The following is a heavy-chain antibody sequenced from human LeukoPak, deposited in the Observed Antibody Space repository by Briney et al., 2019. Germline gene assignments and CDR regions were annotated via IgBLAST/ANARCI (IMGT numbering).Heavy chain of an antibody. J-gene: IGHJ4*02. D-gene: IGHD3-3*01. CDR3: ARIGFWSGFDY. CDR2: IYTSGST. Sequence: SETLSLTCTVSGGSISSGSYYWSWIRQPAGKGLEWIGRIYTSGSTNYNPSLKSRVTISVDASKNQFSLKLSSVTAADTAVYYCARIGFWSGFDYWGQGTLVTVSS. CDR1: GGSISSGSYY. V-gene: IGHV4-61*02.